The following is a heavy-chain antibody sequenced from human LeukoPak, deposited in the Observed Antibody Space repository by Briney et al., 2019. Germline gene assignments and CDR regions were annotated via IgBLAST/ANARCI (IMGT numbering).Heavy chain of an antibody. Sequence: PSETLSLTCIVSGGSISSSNYYSGWIRQSPGKGLEWIGSIYSRGSTYYNPSLKSRVIASSDMPKNQFSLMLTSVTAADTAVYYCARDKGQYGSGTRGFTWFDPWGQGTLVTVSS. CDR1: GGSISSSNYY. CDR2: IYSRGST. CDR3: ARDKGQYGSGTRGFTWFDP. V-gene: IGHV4-39*07. D-gene: IGHD3-10*01. J-gene: IGHJ5*02.